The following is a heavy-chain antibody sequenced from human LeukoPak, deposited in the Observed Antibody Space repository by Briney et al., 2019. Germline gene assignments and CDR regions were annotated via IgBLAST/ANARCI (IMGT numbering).Heavy chain of an antibody. CDR1: GGSISSYY. J-gene: IGHJ6*03. CDR2: IYTSGST. CDR3: AREPGYYGSGEAYYYMDV. D-gene: IGHD3-10*01. V-gene: IGHV4-4*07. Sequence: SETLSLTCTVSGGSISSYYWSWIRQPAGKGLEWIGRIYTSGSTNYNPSLKSRVTMSVDTSKNQFSLKLSSVTAADTAVYYCAREPGYYGSGEAYYYMDVWGKGTTVTVSS.